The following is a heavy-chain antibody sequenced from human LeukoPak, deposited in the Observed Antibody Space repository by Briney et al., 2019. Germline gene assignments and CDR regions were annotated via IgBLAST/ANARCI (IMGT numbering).Heavy chain of an antibody. CDR3: AKDGRIVGVSTMDY. Sequence: GGSLRLSCAASGFTFSSYAMSWVRQAPGKGLEWVSAISGIGGSTYYAASVKGRFTISRDNSKNPLYLQMTSLRAEDTAVYYCAKDGRIVGVSTMDYWGQGTLVTVSS. V-gene: IGHV3-23*01. CDR1: GFTFSSYA. D-gene: IGHD1-26*01. CDR2: ISGIGGST. J-gene: IGHJ4*02.